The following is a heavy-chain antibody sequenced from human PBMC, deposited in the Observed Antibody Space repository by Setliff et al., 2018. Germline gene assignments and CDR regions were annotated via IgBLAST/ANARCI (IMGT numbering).Heavy chain of an antibody. D-gene: IGHD3-22*01. CDR1: GFTFSNVW. J-gene: IGHJ4*02. CDR3: AKPPITLIVVVTFDY. V-gene: IGHV3-15*01. CDR2: IKSNVDFGTT. Sequence: GESLKISCAASGFTFSNVWMSWVRQAPGKGLEWVGRIKSNVDFGTTDYAAPVKGRFTISRDDSRNTLYLQMNNLKTEDTAVYYCAKPPITLIVVVTFDYWGQGALVTVSS.